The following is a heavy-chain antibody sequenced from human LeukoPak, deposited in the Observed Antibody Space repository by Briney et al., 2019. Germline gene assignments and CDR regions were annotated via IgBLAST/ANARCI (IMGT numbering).Heavy chain of an antibody. V-gene: IGHV3-9*01. CDR2: ISWNSGSI. CDR3: AKDLNWNYPGSVAFDI. D-gene: IGHD1-7*01. Sequence: GGSLRLSCAASGFTFDDYAMHWVRQAPGKGPEWVSGISWNSGSIGYADSVKGRFTISRDNAKNSLYLQMNSLRAEDTALYYCAKDLNWNYPGSVAFDIWGQGTMVTVSS. J-gene: IGHJ3*02. CDR1: GFTFDDYA.